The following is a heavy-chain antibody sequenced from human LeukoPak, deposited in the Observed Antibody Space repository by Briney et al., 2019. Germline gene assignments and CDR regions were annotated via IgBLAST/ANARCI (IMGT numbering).Heavy chain of an antibody. D-gene: IGHD6-13*01. V-gene: IGHV4-31*03. CDR2: IYYSGST. J-gene: IGHJ5*02. Sequence: SETLSLTCTVSGGSISSGGYYWSWIRQHPGKCLEWIGYIYYSGSTYYNPSLKSRVTISVDTSKNQFSLKLSSVTAADTAVYYCARAGSSLGLHYNWFDPWGQGTLVTVSS. CDR3: ARAGSSLGLHYNWFDP. CDR1: GGSISSGGYY.